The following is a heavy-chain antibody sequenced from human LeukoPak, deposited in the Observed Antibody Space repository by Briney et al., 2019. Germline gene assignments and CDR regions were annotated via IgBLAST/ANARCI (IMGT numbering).Heavy chain of an antibody. Sequence: PGGSLGLSCAASGFTFSDYSMNWVRQAPGKGLEWVSSISSSSAYIYYADSVKGRFTVSRDNAKNSLSLQMDSLRVEDSAVYHCARGPRNSSSYQYFQHWGQGTLVTVSA. V-gene: IGHV3-21*01. CDR1: GFTFSDYS. CDR3: ARGPRNSSSYQYFQH. J-gene: IGHJ1*01. CDR2: ISSSSAYI. D-gene: IGHD6-13*01.